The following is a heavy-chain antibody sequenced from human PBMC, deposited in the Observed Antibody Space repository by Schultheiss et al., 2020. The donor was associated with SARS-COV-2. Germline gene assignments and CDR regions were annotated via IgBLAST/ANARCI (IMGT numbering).Heavy chain of an antibody. D-gene: IGHD3-10*01. CDR3: ARDFYFIGMVQGVMQH. V-gene: IGHV3-66*02. J-gene: IGHJ4*02. CDR2: IYSGGST. Sequence: GGSLRLSCAVSGFTVSSNYMSWVRQAPGKGLEWVSVIYSGGSTYYADSVKGRFTISRDNSKNTLYLQMNSLRAEDTAVYYCARDFYFIGMVQGVMQHWGQGTLVTVSS. CDR1: GFTVSSNY.